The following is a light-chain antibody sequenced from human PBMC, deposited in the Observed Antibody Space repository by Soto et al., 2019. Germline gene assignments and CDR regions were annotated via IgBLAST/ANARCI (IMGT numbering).Light chain of an antibody. CDR1: GGDVGNYDL. Sequence: QSALTQPASVSGSPGQSITISCAGSGGDVGNYDLLSWYQQIPGKAPKLIIYEVSNRPSGISNRFSGSKSGNTASLTISGLQAEDEADYYCNSYTNTAARVFGTGTKLTVL. CDR2: EVS. V-gene: IGLV2-14*02. CDR3: NSYTNTAARV. J-gene: IGLJ1*01.